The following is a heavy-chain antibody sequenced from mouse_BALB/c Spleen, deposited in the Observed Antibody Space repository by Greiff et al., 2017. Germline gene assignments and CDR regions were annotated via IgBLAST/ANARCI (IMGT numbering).Heavy chain of an antibody. D-gene: IGHD2-4*01. CDR3: ATSMITTGFAY. J-gene: IGHJ3*01. Sequence: DVMLVESGGGLVKPGGSLKLSCAASGFTFSSYAMSWVRQSPEKRLEWVAEISSGGSYTYYPDTVTGRFTISRDNAKNTLYLEMSSLRSEDTAMYYCATSMITTGFAYWGQGTLVTVSA. CDR1: GFTFSSYA. V-gene: IGHV5-9-4*01. CDR2: ISSGGSYT.